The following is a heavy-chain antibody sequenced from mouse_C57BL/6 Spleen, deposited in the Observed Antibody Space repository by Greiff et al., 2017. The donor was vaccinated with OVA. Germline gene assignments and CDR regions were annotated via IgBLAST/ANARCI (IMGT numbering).Heavy chain of an antibody. CDR3: ARQYYYGKGAMDY. J-gene: IGHJ4*01. D-gene: IGHD1-1*01. Sequence: EVMLVESGGGLVQPGGSLKLSCAASGFTFSDYYMYWVRQTPEKRLEWVAYISNGGGSTYYPDTVKGRFTISRDNAKNTLYLQMSRLKSEDTAMYYCARQYYYGKGAMDYWGQGTSVTVSS. CDR2: ISNGGGST. V-gene: IGHV5-12*01. CDR1: GFTFSDYY.